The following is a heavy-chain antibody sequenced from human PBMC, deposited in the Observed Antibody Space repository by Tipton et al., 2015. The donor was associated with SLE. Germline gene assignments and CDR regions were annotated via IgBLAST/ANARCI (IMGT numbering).Heavy chain of an antibody. V-gene: IGHV4-34*01. D-gene: IGHD6-13*01. CDR1: GGSFSGYY. J-gene: IGHJ4*02. Sequence: TLSLTCAVYGGSFSGYYWSWIRQPPGKGLEWIGEINHSGSTNCNPSLKSRVTISVDTSKNQFSLKLSSVTAADTAVYYCARVSYSSSRVDYWGQGTLVTVSS. CDR3: ARVSYSSSRVDY. CDR2: INHSGST.